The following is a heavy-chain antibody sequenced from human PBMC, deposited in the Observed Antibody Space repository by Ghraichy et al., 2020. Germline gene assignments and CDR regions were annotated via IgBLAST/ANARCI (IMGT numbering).Heavy chain of an antibody. CDR1: GFTFTTYA. CDR3: AKTRDGYNSPFDY. V-gene: IGHV3-23*01. Sequence: GGSLRLSCAASGFTFTTYAMSWVRQAPEKGLEWVSSISVTSGSTHYGVSVKGRFTISRDNSKNTLYLQMNSLRAEDTALYYCAKTRDGYNSPFDYWGQGTLVTVSS. CDR2: ISVTSGST. D-gene: IGHD5-24*01. J-gene: IGHJ4*02.